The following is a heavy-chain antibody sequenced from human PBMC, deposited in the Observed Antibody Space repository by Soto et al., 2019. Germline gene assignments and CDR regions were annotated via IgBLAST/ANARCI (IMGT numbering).Heavy chain of an antibody. D-gene: IGHD6-19*01. CDR3: AREPIAVAGAGDY. V-gene: IGHV4-61*01. J-gene: IGHJ4*02. CDR1: GGSVSSGYHY. Sequence: SETLSLTCTVSGGSVSSGYHYWSWIRQPPGRGLEWIGYIYYTGSTNYNPSLKSRVTISIDTSKNQFSLKLSSVTAADTAVYYCAREPIAVAGAGDYWGQGTPVTVSS. CDR2: IYYTGST.